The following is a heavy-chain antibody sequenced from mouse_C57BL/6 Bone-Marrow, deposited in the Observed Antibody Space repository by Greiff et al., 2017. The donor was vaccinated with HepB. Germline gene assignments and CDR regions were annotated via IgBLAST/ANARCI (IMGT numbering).Heavy chain of an antibody. CDR3: AGSSFDGSGDGFAY. Sequence: EVQLQQSGAELVKPGASVKLSCTASGFNIKDYYMHWVKQRTEQGLEWIGRIDPEDGETKYTPKFQGKATITADTSSNTAYLQLSSLTSEDTAVYYGAGSSFDGSGDGFAYWGQGTLVTVAA. J-gene: IGHJ3*01. V-gene: IGHV14-2*01. D-gene: IGHD1-1*01. CDR2: IDPEDGET. CDR1: GFNIKDYY.